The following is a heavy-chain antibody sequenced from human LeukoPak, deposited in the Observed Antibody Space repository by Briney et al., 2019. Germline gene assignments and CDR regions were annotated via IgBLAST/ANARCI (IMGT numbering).Heavy chain of an antibody. D-gene: IGHD2-2*01. CDR1: GGTFRNYP. CDR2: ILPIFRMT. J-gene: IGHJ4*02. V-gene: IGHV1-69*13. CDR3: AICSSTWSGDRPDS. Sequence: ASVKVSCKASGGTFRNYPISWVRQAPGQGLEWMGGILPIFRMTNYAEKFQGRVMITADESTTTAYLELNSLRSEDTAVYYCAICSSTWSGDRPDSWGQGSLVTVSS.